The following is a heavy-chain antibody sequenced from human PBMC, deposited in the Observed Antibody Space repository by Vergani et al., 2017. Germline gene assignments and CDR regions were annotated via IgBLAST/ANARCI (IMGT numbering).Heavy chain of an antibody. CDR1: GFTFSSYG. J-gene: IGHJ4*02. V-gene: IGHV3-33*06. CDR3: AKVDRGSGSYYDYY. D-gene: IGHD3-10*01. CDR2: IWYDGSNK. Sequence: QVQLVESGGGVVQPGRSLRLSCAASGFTFSSYGMHWVRQAPGKGLEWVAVIWYDGSNKYYADSVKGRFTISRDNSKNTLYLQMNSLRAEDTAVYYCAKVDRGSGSYYDYYWGQGTLVTVSS.